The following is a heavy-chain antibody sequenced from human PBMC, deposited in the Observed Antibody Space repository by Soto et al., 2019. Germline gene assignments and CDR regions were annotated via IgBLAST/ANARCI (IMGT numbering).Heavy chain of an antibody. CDR2: VYYSGST. D-gene: IGHD4-17*01. J-gene: IGHJ3*02. V-gene: IGHV4-59*01. Sequence: QVQLQESGPGLVKPSETLSLTCTVSGGSISSYYWTWIRQPPGKRLEWIGYVYYSGSTNYNPPLKSRVTIAVDMSKNHFSLKLSSVTAADRAGYYCARDTVTTSDDAFDIWGQGTMVTVSS. CDR1: GGSISSYY. CDR3: ARDTVTTSDDAFDI.